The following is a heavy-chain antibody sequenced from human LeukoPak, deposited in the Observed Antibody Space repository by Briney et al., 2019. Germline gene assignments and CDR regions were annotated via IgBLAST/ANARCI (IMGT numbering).Heavy chain of an antibody. D-gene: IGHD1-26*01. V-gene: IGHV5-51*01. Sequence: ESLKISCKGSGYTFTTYWIGWVRQMPGKGLEWVGIIYPGDSNTRYSPSFQGQVTISADKSINTAYLQWSSLKASDTAMYYCARRGGSYLDFWGQGALVTVSS. CDR3: ARRGGSYLDF. J-gene: IGHJ4*02. CDR2: IYPGDSNT. CDR1: GYTFTTYW.